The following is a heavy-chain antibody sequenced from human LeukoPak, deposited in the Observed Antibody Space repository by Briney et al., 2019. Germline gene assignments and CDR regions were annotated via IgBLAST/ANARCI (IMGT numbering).Heavy chain of an antibody. Sequence: GGSLRLSCAASGFTFSSYGMHWVCQAPGKGLEWVAVIWYDRSNKYYADSVKGRFTISRDNSKNTLYLQMNSLRAEDTAVYYCAKVISQDTATPPAFDIWGQGTMVTVSS. CDR2: IWYDRSNK. J-gene: IGHJ3*02. CDR1: GFTFSSYG. CDR3: AKVISQDTATPPAFDI. D-gene: IGHD5-18*01. V-gene: IGHV3-33*03.